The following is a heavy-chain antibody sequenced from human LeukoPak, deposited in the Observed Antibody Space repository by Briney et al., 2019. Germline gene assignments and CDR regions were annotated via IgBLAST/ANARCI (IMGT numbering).Heavy chain of an antibody. D-gene: IGHD3-22*01. Sequence: ASVKVSCKAPGYTFTNYGITWGRQAPGQGPEWMGWISPYNGNTKYAQKVQGRVTMTTDTSTSTAYMELRSLRSDDTAVYYCARGGSSGPEGWFDPWAQGTLVTVSS. V-gene: IGHV1-18*01. CDR1: GYTFTNYG. CDR3: ARGGSSGPEGWFDP. J-gene: IGHJ5*02. CDR2: ISPYNGNT.